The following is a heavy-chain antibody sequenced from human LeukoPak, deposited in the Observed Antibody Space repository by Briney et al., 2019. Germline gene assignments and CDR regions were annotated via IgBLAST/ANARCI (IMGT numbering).Heavy chain of an antibody. CDR1: GGSINSSSYY. J-gene: IGHJ4*02. CDR2: IYYGGST. Sequence: SQTLSLTCAVSGGSINSSSYYWGWIRQPPGKGLEWIGSIYYGGSTYYNPSLKSRVTISVDMSKNQFSLKLSSVTAADTAVYYCASLPTVYSRGYLALWGQGTLVTVSS. D-gene: IGHD3-22*01. V-gene: IGHV4-39*07. CDR3: ASLPTVYSRGYLAL.